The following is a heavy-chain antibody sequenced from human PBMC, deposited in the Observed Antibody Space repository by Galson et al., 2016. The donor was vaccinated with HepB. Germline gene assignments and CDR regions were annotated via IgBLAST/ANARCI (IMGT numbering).Heavy chain of an antibody. D-gene: IGHD2-15*01. Sequence: CAISGDSVSSNSATWNWIRQSPSRGLEWLGRTYYRSAWLDDCAISVKSRISINPDTSKNRFSLHLNSVTPEDTAVYYCARERRYCTDGSCYSFDYWGLGTLVTVSS. CDR1: GDSVSSNSAT. CDR2: TYYRSAWLD. V-gene: IGHV6-1*01. J-gene: IGHJ4*02. CDR3: ARERRYCTDGSCYSFDY.